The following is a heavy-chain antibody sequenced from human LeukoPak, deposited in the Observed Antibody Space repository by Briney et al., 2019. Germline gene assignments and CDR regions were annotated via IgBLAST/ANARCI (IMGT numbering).Heavy chain of an antibody. CDR1: GGTFSSYA. V-gene: IGHV1-69*05. CDR2: IIPVFDTA. Sequence: ASVKVSCKASGGTFSSYAISWVRQAPGQGLEWMGGIIPVFDTANYAQKFQGRVTMTRDMSTSTVYMELSSLRSEDTAVYYCARANPPIPYSSSSGGVGVPVDYFDYWGQGTLVTVSS. D-gene: IGHD6-6*01. J-gene: IGHJ4*02. CDR3: ARANPPIPYSSSSGGVGVPVDYFDY.